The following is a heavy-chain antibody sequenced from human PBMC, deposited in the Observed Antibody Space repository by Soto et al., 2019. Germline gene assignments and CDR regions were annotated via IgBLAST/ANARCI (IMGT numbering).Heavy chain of an antibody. CDR2: IDPSDSYT. Sequence: PGESLKISCKGSGYSFTSYWISWVRQMPGKXLEWMGRIDPSDSYTNYSPSFQGHVTISADKSISTAYLQWSSLKASDTATYYCARHPITGTTYYYYGMDVWGQGTTVTVSS. J-gene: IGHJ6*02. CDR3: ARHPITGTTYYYYGMDV. V-gene: IGHV5-10-1*01. D-gene: IGHD1-7*01. CDR1: GYSFTSYW.